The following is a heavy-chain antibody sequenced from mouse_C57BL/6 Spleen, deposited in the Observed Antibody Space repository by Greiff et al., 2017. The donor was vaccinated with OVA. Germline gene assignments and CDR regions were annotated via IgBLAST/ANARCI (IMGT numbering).Heavy chain of an antibody. Sequence: VQLQQSGPELVKPGASVKMSCKASGYTFTDYNMHWVKQSHGKSLEWIGYINPNNGGTSYNQKFKGKATLTVNESSSTAYMELRSLTSEDSAVYYCARGYYGNYAMDYWGQGTSVTVSS. D-gene: IGHD2-1*01. CDR3: ARGYYGNYAMDY. CDR1: GYTFTDYN. CDR2: INPNNGGT. J-gene: IGHJ4*01. V-gene: IGHV1-22*01.